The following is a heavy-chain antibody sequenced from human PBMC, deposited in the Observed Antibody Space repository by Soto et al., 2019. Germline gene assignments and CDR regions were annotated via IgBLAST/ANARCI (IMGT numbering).Heavy chain of an antibody. CDR1: GYTFTSYD. V-gene: IGHV1-8*01. CDR2: MNPNTGDT. J-gene: IGHJ3*02. D-gene: IGHD3-16*01. CDR3: ARGINSSSWYDYVWGSYPAGNALES. Sequence: GASVKVSCKASGYTFTSYDINWARPATGQGLEWIGWMNPNTGDTGYAQKFQGRVTITRNTSMSTAYMELSRLRSEDTDVYYCARGINSSSWYDYVWGSYPAGNALESWGQGTMVSVSS.